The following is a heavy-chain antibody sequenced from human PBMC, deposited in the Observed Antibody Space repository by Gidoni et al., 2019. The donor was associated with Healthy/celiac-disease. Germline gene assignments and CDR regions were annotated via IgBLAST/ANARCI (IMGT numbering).Heavy chain of an antibody. CDR3: ASTLVGATFGDYYYGMDV. J-gene: IGHJ6*02. Sequence: VQLVQSGAEVKKPGESLKISCKGSGYSFTSYWIGWVRQMPGKGLEWMGIIYPGDSDTRYSPSFQGQVTISADKSISTAYLQWSSLKASDTAMYYCASTLVGATFGDYYYGMDVWGQGTTVTVSS. D-gene: IGHD1-26*01. CDR2: IYPGDSDT. CDR1: GYSFTSYW. V-gene: IGHV5-51*01.